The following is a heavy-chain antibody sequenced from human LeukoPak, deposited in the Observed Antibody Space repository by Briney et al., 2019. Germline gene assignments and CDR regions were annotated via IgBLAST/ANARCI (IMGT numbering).Heavy chain of an antibody. D-gene: IGHD6-19*01. V-gene: IGHV3-7*05. CDR1: GFTFSSYC. CDR3: AKLGGIAVAGNEADGYYYGMDV. CDR2: INQDGSGK. Sequence: PGGSLRLSCAASGFTFSSYCMSWVRQAPGKGLEWVANINQDGSGKYYVDSVKGRFTISRDNSKNALYLQMNSLRAEDTAVYYCAKLGGIAVAGNEADGYYYGMDVWGQGTMVTVSS. J-gene: IGHJ6*02.